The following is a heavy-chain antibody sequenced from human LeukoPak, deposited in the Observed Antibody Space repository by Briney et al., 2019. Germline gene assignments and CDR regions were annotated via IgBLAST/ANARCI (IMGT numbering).Heavy chain of an antibody. V-gene: IGHV1-69*13. J-gene: IGHJ4*02. CDR3: ARVIGGDCSSTSCAIGDY. CDR1: GGTCSSYA. D-gene: IGHD2-2*03. CDR2: IIPIFGTA. Sequence: SVKVSCKASGGTCSSYAISWVRQPHGQGLEWMGGIIPIFGTANYAQKFQGRVTITADESTSTAYMELSSLRSEDTAVYYCARVIGGDCSSTSCAIGDYWGQGTLVTVSS.